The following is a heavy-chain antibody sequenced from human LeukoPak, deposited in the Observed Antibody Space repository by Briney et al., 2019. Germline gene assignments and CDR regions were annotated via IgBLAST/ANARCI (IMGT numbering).Heavy chain of an antibody. CDR1: GYTFTDYY. Sequence: ASVKVSCKASGYTFTDYYMHWVRQAPGQGLEWMGWINPNTGGTNYAQKFQGRVTMTRDTSISTAYMELSRLRSDDTAVYYCASSDRYDSSGYYPQDYYYYMDVWGKGTTVTVSS. CDR3: ASSDRYDSSGYYPQDYYYYMDV. D-gene: IGHD3-22*01. CDR2: INPNTGGT. J-gene: IGHJ6*03. V-gene: IGHV1-2*02.